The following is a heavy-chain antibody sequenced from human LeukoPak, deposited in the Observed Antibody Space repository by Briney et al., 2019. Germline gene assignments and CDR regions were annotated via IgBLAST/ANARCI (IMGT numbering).Heavy chain of an antibody. D-gene: IGHD1-26*01. J-gene: IGHJ4*02. CDR1: GFTFSSYS. Sequence: GRSLRLSCAASGFTFSSYSMNWVRQAPGKGLEWVSFISSSSSYIYYADSVRGRFTISRDNAKNSLYLQMNSLRAEDTAAYYCARDPVGATGLPFFDYWGQGTLVTVSS. CDR3: ARDPVGATGLPFFDY. CDR2: ISSSSSYI. V-gene: IGHV3-21*01.